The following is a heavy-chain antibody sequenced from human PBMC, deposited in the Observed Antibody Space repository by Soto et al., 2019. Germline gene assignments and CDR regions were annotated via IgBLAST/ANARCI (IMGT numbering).Heavy chain of an antibody. CDR1: GFTFDDYA. D-gene: IGHD3-10*01. J-gene: IGHJ4*02. V-gene: IGHV3-9*01. Sequence: EVQLVESGGGLVQPGRSLRLSCAASGFTFDDYAMHWVRQAPGKGLEWVSGISWNSGSIGYADSVKGRFTITRDNAKNSLYLQMNSLRAEDTALYYCAKDTGSGSYPNDLFDYWGQGTLVTVSS. CDR3: AKDTGSGSYPNDLFDY. CDR2: ISWNSGSI.